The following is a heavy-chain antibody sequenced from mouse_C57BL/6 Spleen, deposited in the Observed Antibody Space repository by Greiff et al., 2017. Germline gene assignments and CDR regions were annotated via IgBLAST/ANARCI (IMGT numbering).Heavy chain of an antibody. D-gene: IGHD1-1*01. CDR2: IYPGDGDT. CDR3: ARYVTTVVEGNYFDY. V-gene: IGHV1-82*01. CDR1: GYAFSSSW. Sequence: VQLQQSGPELVKPGASVKISCKASGYAFSSSWMNWVKQRPGKGLEWIGRIYPGDGDTNYNGKFKGKATLTADKSSSTAYMQLSSLTSEDSAVYFCARYVTTVVEGNYFDYWGQGTTLTVSS. J-gene: IGHJ2*01.